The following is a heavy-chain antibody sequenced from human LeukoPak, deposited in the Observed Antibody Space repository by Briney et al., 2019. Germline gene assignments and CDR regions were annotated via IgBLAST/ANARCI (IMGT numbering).Heavy chain of an antibody. V-gene: IGHV3-23*01. D-gene: IGHD2-2*01. CDR2: ISGSGGST. J-gene: IGHJ4*02. Sequence: GGSLRLSCAASGFTFSSYAMSWVRQAPGKGLEWVSAISGSGGSTYYADSVKGRFTISRDNSKNTLYLQMNSLRAEDTAVYYCAKGTDYCSSTSCPLRYWGQGTLVTISS. CDR1: GFTFSSYA. CDR3: AKGTDYCSSTSCPLRY.